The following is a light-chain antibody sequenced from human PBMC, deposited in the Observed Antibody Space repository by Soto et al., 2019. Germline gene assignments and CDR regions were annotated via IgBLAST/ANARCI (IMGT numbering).Light chain of an antibody. Sequence: DIQMTQSPSTLSASVGDRVTITCRASQTISSSLAWYQFKPGKVPKLLIFDATTLHTGVPSRFSGSGFGTEFTLTITGLQPDDFATYYCQQHNDYTAVTFGQGTKLEIK. CDR1: QTISSS. V-gene: IGKV1-5*01. CDR3: QQHNDYTAVT. CDR2: DAT. J-gene: IGKJ2*01.